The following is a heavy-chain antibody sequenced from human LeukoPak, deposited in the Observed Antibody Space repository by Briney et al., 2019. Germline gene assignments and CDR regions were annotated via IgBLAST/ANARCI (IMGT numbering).Heavy chain of an antibody. CDR2: IYSGGST. CDR3: ARIEQWLTRYYFDY. J-gene: IGHJ4*02. Sequence: AGGSLRLSCAASGFTVSSNYMSWVRQAPGKGLEWVSVIYSGGSTYYADSVKGRFTISRDNSKNTLYLQMNSLRAEDTAVYYCARIEQWLTRYYFDYWGQGTLVTVSS. CDR1: GFTVSSNY. D-gene: IGHD6-19*01. V-gene: IGHV3-66*01.